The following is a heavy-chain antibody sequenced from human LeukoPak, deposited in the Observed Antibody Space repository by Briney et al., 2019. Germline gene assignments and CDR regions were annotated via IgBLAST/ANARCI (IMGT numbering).Heavy chain of an antibody. CDR2: ISSSGTTI. Sequence: GGSLRLSRAASGFTFSNYEMNWVRQAPGKGLEWLSYISSSGTTIYHADSVKGRFTISRDNAKNSLYLQMNSLRAENTAVYYRARAATVNGRYFDLWGRGTLVSVSS. CDR1: GFTFSNYE. J-gene: IGHJ2*01. CDR3: ARAATVNGRYFDL. D-gene: IGHD2-8*01. V-gene: IGHV3-48*03.